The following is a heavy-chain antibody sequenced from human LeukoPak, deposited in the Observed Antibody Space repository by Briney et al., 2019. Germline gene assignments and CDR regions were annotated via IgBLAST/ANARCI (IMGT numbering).Heavy chain of an antibody. V-gene: IGHV3-23*01. CDR3: AKRYSWNYLRDDAFDI. D-gene: IGHD1-7*01. CDR2: ISGSGGST. J-gene: IGHJ3*02. CDR1: GFTFSSYA. Sequence: GGSLRLSCAASGFTFSSYAMSWVRQAPGKGLEWVSAISGSGGSTYYADSMKGRFTIARDNSKKTLYMQMNSLRAEETAVYYCAKRYSWNYLRDDAFDIWGQGTMVTVSS.